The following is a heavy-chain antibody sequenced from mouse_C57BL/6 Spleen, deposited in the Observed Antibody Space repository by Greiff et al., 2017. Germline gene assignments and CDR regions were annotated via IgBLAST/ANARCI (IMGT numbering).Heavy chain of an antibody. CDR3: ARSGSVNFDY. J-gene: IGHJ2*01. D-gene: IGHD1-1*01. CDR2: INPNNGGT. CDR1: GYTFTDYY. Sequence: VQLQQSGPELVKPGASVKISCKASGYTFTDYYMNWVKQSHGKSLEWIGDINPNNGGTSYNQKFKGKATLTVDKSSSTAYMELRSLTSEDSAVYYCARSGSVNFDYWGQGTTLTVSS. V-gene: IGHV1-26*01.